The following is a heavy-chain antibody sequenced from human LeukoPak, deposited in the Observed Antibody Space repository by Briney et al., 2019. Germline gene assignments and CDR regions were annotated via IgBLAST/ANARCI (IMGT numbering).Heavy chain of an antibody. CDR1: GLTFSSHW. Sequence: GGSLRLSCAASGLTFSSHWMHWVRQAPGKGLEWVSGISWNSGSIGYADSVKGRFTISRDNAKNSLYLQMNSLRAEDTALYYCAKGQAFGGVIGTNNFDYWGQGTLVTVSS. J-gene: IGHJ4*02. CDR3: AKGQAFGGVIGTNNFDY. CDR2: ISWNSGSI. D-gene: IGHD3-16*02. V-gene: IGHV3-9*01.